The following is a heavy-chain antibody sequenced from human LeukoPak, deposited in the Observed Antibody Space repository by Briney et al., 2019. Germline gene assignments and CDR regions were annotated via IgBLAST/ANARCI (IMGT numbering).Heavy chain of an antibody. CDR1: GGSISSGDYY. CDR2: IYYSGST. CDR3: ARTPPDYGNSVDN. D-gene: IGHD4-11*01. J-gene: IGHJ4*02. V-gene: IGHV4-30-4*01. Sequence: SETLSLTCTVSGGSISSGDYYWSWIRQPPGKGLEWIGYIYYSGSTYYNPSLKSRVTISVDTSKNQFSLKLSSVTAADTAVYYCARTPPDYGNSVDNWGQETRVTVSP.